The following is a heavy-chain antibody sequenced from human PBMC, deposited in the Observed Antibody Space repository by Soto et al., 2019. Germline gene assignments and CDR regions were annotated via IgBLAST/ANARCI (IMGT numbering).Heavy chain of an antibody. CDR1: GGSVSYNSYY. CDR2: ISYTGTT. V-gene: IGHV4-39*01. J-gene: IGHJ4*02. D-gene: IGHD2-21*01. Sequence: QLRLQESGPGLVKPSETLSLTCSVSGGSVSYNSYYWGWIRQPPGKGLEWVGGISYTGTTYYNPSLKDRLSISVDTSKNSFSRNLTSVPAADTAVYFCARLVVVAPVANVWGQGALVTVSS. CDR3: ARLVVVAPVANV.